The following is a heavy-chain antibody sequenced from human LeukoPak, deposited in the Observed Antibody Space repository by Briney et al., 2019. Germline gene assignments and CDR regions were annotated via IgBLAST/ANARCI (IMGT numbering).Heavy chain of an antibody. J-gene: IGHJ4*02. CDR3: ASGLSSGYSPEFDY. V-gene: IGHV3-11*01. CDR1: GFTFSDYY. D-gene: IGHD3-22*01. CDR2: ISSSGSTI. Sequence: PGGSLRLSCAASGFTFSDYYMSWIRQAPGKGLEWVSYISSSGSTIYYADSVKGRFTISRDNAKNSLYLQMNSLRAEDTAVYYCASGLSSGYSPEFDYWGQGALVTVSS.